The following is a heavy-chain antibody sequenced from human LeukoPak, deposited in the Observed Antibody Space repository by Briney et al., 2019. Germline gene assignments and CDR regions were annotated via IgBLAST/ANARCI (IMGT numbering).Heavy chain of an antibody. J-gene: IGHJ4*02. CDR2: IYYIGSP. CDR1: GGSINNYY. CDR3: ARDRHDSSGYYYDY. D-gene: IGHD3-22*01. Sequence: SETLSLTCTVSGGSINNYYWSWIRQPPGKGLEWIGYIYYIGSPNYNPSLKSRLTTSVDTSKNQFSLKLSSVTAADTAVYYCARDRHDSSGYYYDYWGQGTLVTVSS. V-gene: IGHV4-59*12.